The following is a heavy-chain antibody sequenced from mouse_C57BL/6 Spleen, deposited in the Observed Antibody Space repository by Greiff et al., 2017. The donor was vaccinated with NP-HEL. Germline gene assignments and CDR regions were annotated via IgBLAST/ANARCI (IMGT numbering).Heavy chain of an antibody. D-gene: IGHD1-1*01. CDR3: ARRGTVRWYFDV. V-gene: IGHV1-26*01. J-gene: IGHJ1*03. CDR2: INPNNGGT. Sequence: VQLQQSGPELVKPGASVKISCKASGYTFTDYYMNWVKQSHGKSLEWIGDINPNNGGTSYNQKFKGKATLTVDKSSSTAYMELRSLTSEDSAVYYCARRGTVRWYFDVWGTGTTVTVSS. CDR1: GYTFTDYY.